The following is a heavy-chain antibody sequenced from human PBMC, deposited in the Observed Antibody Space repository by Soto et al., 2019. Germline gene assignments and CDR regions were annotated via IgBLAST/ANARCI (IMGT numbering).Heavy chain of an antibody. CDR3: ARTVGAAYYFDF. V-gene: IGHV4-4*07. D-gene: IGHD1-26*01. CDR1: GDSMTKYY. Sequence: QVQLQESGPGPVKPSETLSLTCTVSGDSMTKYYWSWIRQPAGKGLEWIGRIYTSGSTNYNPSLKSRVTMSIDTSNNHFSLKLKSVTAADTAVYYCARTVGAAYYFDFWGQGALVTVSS. CDR2: IYTSGST. J-gene: IGHJ4*02.